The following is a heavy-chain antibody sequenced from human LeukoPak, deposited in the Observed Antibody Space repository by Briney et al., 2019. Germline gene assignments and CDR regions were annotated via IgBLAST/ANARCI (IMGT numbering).Heavy chain of an antibody. CDR2: ISSSGNYI. Sequence: GGSLRLSCAASVFTFSVYTMNWVRQAPGKGLEWVSSISSSGNYIYYADSVKGRFTISRDNAKNSLFLEMNSLRVEDTAVYYCARDNSYGVPPHDFWGQGTLVAVSS. D-gene: IGHD4-17*01. CDR1: VFTFSVYT. V-gene: IGHV3-21*01. CDR3: ARDNSYGVPPHDF. J-gene: IGHJ4*02.